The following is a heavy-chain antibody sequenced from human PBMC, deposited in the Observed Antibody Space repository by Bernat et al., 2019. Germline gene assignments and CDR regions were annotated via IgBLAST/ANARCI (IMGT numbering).Heavy chain of an antibody. V-gene: IGHV3-43*02. CDR1: GFIFDSYV. CDR3: VRDNTNWAFDY. D-gene: IGHD7-27*01. Sequence: EVQLVESGGGVIQPGGSLRLSCAPSGFIFDSYVMHWVRQAPGMGLEWVSRISYDSSGTSYADSVKGRFTISRDNSKNSLYLQMNSLRVDDTALYYFVRDNTNWAFDYWGRGTLVTVSS. CDR2: ISYDSSGT. J-gene: IGHJ4*02.